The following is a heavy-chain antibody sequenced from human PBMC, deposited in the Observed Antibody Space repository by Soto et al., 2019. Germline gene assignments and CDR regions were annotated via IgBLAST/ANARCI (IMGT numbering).Heavy chain of an antibody. V-gene: IGHV3-30-3*01. D-gene: IGHD4-17*01. CDR3: ARGKTYMYGSYYFDY. J-gene: IGHJ4*02. Sequence: QVQLVESGGGVVQPGRSLRLSCAASGFTLSSYAMQWVRQAPCKGLEWVAVLSYDGSNKYYTDSVKGRFTISRDNSKNTLYLQMNALRAEDTAVYHCARGKTYMYGSYYFDYWGQGTLVTVSS. CDR1: GFTLSSYA. CDR2: LSYDGSNK.